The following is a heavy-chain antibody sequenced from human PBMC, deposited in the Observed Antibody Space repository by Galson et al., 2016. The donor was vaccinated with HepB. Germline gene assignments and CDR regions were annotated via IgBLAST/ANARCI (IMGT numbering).Heavy chain of an antibody. J-gene: IGHJ4*02. CDR2: ISSDGNNK. CDR3: ARQRKYQLISDY. V-gene: IGHV3-30-3*01. Sequence: SLRLSCAASGFTFSSYGIHWIRQTPGKGLEWVALISSDGNNKDYADSVRGRFTVSRDNSNDTLYLQMDSLRVEDSGAYYCARQRKYQLISDYWGQGTPVTVSS. D-gene: IGHD2/OR15-2a*01. CDR1: GFTFSSYG.